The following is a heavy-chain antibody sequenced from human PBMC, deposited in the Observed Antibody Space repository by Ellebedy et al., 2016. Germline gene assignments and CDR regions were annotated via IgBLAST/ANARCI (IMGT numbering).Heavy chain of an antibody. CDR1: GGTFSSYA. CDR2: IIPIFGTA. V-gene: IGHV1-69*13. D-gene: IGHD1-7*01. Sequence: SVKVSXXASGGTFSSYAISWVRQAPGQGLEWMGGIIPIFGTANYAQKFQGRVTITADESTSTAYMELSSLRSEDTAVYYCAREGRGDWNYPSYNWFDPWGQGTLVTVSS. J-gene: IGHJ5*02. CDR3: AREGRGDWNYPSYNWFDP.